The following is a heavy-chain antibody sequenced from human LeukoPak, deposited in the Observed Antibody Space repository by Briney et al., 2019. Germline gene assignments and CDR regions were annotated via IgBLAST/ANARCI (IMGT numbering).Heavy chain of an antibody. J-gene: IGHJ6*02. CDR2: IWYDGSNK. CDR3: ARDREHSSSWQYYCYYYGMDV. D-gene: IGHD6-13*01. V-gene: IGHV3-33*01. Sequence: HPGRSLRLSCAASGFTFSSYGMHWVRQAPGKGLEWVAVIWYDGSNKYYADSVKGRFTISRDNSKNTLYLQMNSLRAEDTAVYYCARDREHSSSWQYYCYYYGMDVWGQGTTVTVSS. CDR1: GFTFSSYG.